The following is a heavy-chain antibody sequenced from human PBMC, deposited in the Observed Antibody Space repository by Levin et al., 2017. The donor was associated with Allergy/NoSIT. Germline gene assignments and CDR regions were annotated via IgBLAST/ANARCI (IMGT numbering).Heavy chain of an antibody. CDR3: AKTRGFSFGIDAFDM. D-gene: IGHD5-12*01. CDR2: ISWNSGKI. J-gene: IGHJ3*02. CDR1: GFTFDDYA. Sequence: LKISCAASGFTFDDYAMHWVRQTPGGGLEWVSGISWNSGKIGYGDSMKGRFTISRDNAKSSLYLQMNGLRVEDTALYYCAKTRGFSFGIDAFDMWGQGTMVTVSS. V-gene: IGHV3-9*01.